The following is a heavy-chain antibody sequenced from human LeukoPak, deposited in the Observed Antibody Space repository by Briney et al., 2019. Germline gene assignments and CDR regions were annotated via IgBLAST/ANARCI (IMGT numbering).Heavy chain of an antibody. V-gene: IGHV4-59*12. Sequence: SETLSLTCTVSGGSISSYYWSWFRQPPGKGLEWIGYIYYSGSTNYNPSLKSRVTISVDTSKNQFSLKLSSVTAAGTAVYYCARVRKLNYYDSSGSYYFDYWGQGTLVTVSS. J-gene: IGHJ4*02. CDR3: ARVRKLNYYDSSGSYYFDY. CDR1: GGSISSYY. D-gene: IGHD3-22*01. CDR2: IYYSGST.